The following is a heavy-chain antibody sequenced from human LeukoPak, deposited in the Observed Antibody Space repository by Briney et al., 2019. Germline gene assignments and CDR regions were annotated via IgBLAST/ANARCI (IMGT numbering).Heavy chain of an antibody. J-gene: IGHJ4*02. CDR3: ANDTRGFWGSYRYHFDY. V-gene: IGHV3-23*01. Sequence: GGSLRLSCAASGFTFSSYAMSWVRQAPGKGLEWVSAISGSGGSTYYADSVKGRFTISRDNSKNTLYLQMNSLRAEDTAVYYCANDTRGFWGSYRYHFDYWGQGTLVTVSS. CDR1: GFTFSSYA. D-gene: IGHD3-16*02. CDR2: ISGSGGST.